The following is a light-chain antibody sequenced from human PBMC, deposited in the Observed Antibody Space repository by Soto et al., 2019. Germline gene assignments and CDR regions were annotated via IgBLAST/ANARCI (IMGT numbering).Light chain of an antibody. CDR1: QSISSW. CDR2: DAS. Sequence: DIQMTQSPSTLSASVGDRVTITCRASQSISSWLAWYQQKPGKAPKVLIYDASSLKTGVPSRFSGSGSGTEFTLTISDLQPDDFATYYCQQYNGDPLTFGGGTRVEMK. V-gene: IGKV1-5*01. J-gene: IGKJ4*01. CDR3: QQYNGDPLT.